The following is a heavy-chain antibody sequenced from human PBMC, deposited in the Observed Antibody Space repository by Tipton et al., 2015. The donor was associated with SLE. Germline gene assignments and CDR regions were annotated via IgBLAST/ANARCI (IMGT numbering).Heavy chain of an antibody. J-gene: IGHJ3*02. V-gene: IGHV4-4*08. CDR3: ARLYYYDSSNYPPDAFDI. CDR2: IYTSGST. CDR1: GGSISSYY. D-gene: IGHD3-22*01. Sequence: LRLSCTVSGGSISSYYWSWIRQPPGKGLEWIGYIYTSGSTNYNPSLRSRVTISVDTSKNQFSLKLSSVTAADTAVYYCARLYYYDSSNYPPDAFDIWGQGTMVTVSS.